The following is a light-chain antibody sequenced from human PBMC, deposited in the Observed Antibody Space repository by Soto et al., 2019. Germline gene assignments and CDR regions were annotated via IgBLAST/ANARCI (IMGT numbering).Light chain of an antibody. V-gene: IGKV3-15*01. CDR1: QSVSSN. J-gene: IGKJ2*01. CDR2: GAS. CDR3: QQYNSWPPYT. Sequence: EVVMTQSPATVSVSPGERATLSCRASQSVSSNLAWYQQKPGQAPRLLLYGASTRDTGTPARFSGSGSGTNFTLTISSLLYEDFVVYYCQQYNSWPPYTFGQGTKLEIK.